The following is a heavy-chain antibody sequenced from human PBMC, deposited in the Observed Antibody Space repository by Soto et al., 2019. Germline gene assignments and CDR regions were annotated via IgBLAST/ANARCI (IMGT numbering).Heavy chain of an antibody. J-gene: IGHJ4*02. Sequence: QVQLQESGPGLVKPSETLSLTCTVSGGSMRGQHWSWIRQPPGKGLEWIGHHSDSTNYNPSLKSRITISTDTSKNQFSLKLSSVTAADTAVYYCATYTLGEGGRGYWGQGTLVTVSS. V-gene: IGHV4-4*09. CDR1: GGSMRGQH. CDR2: HHSDST. CDR3: ATYTLGEGGRGY. D-gene: IGHD3-16*01.